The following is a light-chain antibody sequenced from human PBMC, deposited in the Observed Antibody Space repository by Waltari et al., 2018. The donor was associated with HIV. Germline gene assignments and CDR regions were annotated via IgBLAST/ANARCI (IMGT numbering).Light chain of an antibody. J-gene: IGLJ3*02. CDR1: SSDVGDYY. CDR3: SSYISSATPE. CDR2: EVT. V-gene: IGLV2-14*01. Sequence: QSALTQPASVSGSPGQSISISCTGTSSDVGDYYVSWYQHHSGKAPKVIIYEVTNRPSGVSHRVSGSKSGNTASLTISGLRPEDEADYFCSSYISSATPEFGGGTRLTVL.